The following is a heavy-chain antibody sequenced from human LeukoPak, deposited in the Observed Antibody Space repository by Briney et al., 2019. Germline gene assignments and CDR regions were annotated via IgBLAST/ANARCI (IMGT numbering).Heavy chain of an antibody. CDR2: IYYSGST. V-gene: IGHV4-39*01. J-gene: IGHJ6*03. D-gene: IGHD3-10*01. CDR1: GGSISSYY. Sequence: SETLSLTCTVSGGSISSYYWSWIRQPPGKGLEWIGSIYYSGSTYYNPSLKSRVTISVDTSKNQFSLKLSSVTAADTAVYYCARHGAEGEYYYYYYTDVWGKGTTVTVSS. CDR3: ARHGAEGEYYYYYYTDV.